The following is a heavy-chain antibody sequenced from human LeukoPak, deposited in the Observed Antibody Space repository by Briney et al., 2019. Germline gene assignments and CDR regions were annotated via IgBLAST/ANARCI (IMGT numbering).Heavy chain of an antibody. CDR3: ARAYGDYPGYDAFDI. J-gene: IGHJ3*02. Sequence: ASVKVSCKASGYTFTSYGIGWVRQAPGQGLEWMGWISAYNGNTNYAQKLQGRVTMTTDTSTSTAYMELRSLRSDDTAVYYCARAYGDYPGYDAFDIWGQGTMVTVSS. CDR2: ISAYNGNT. D-gene: IGHD4-17*01. V-gene: IGHV1-18*01. CDR1: GYTFTSYG.